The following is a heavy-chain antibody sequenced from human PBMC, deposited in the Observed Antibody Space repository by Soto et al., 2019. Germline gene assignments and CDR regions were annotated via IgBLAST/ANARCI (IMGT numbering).Heavy chain of an antibody. Sequence: EVQLVPSGAEVKKPGESLTISCKGSGYRFTSDWIGGVRQMPGKGLEWVGIIYPGDSDIRYSPSYQGHVTISADKSITTAYLQWSSLQASDTAMYYCSRLPRRDGYNPDAFHMWGQGTMVTVSS. D-gene: IGHD5-12*01. J-gene: IGHJ3*02. CDR2: IYPGDSDI. V-gene: IGHV5-51*01. CDR3: SRLPRRDGYNPDAFHM. CDR1: GYRFTSDW.